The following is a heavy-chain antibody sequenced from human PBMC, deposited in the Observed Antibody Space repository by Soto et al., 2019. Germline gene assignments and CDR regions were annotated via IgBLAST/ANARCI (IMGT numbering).Heavy chain of an antibody. V-gene: IGHV3-23*01. D-gene: IGHD2-2*02. J-gene: IGHJ6*04. CDR1: GFPFCVFA. CDR3: EKDRYTEDHLRVNFHRGMHV. CDR2: ISGGGEKK. Sequence: GRSLRLSCSFSGFPFCVFAMSWFRQAPGPGMEWVSGISGGGEKKYSAESVKGRFTVSRDNSKNILYLQMDTLRVEDTAIYFCEKDRYTEDHLRVNFHRGMHVWGKGTTV.